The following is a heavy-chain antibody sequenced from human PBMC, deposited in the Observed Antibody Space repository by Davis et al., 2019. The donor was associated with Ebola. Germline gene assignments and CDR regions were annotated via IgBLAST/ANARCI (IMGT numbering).Heavy chain of an antibody. CDR3: AKEMDSGSSLYYYYYYGMDV. V-gene: IGHV3-30-3*01. J-gene: IGHJ6*02. CDR2: ISYDGSNK. D-gene: IGHD1-26*01. CDR1: GFTFSSYA. Sequence: GGSLRLSCAASGFTFSSYAMHWVRQAPGKGLEWVAVISYDGSNKYYADSVKGRFTISRDNSKNTLYLQMNSLRAEDTAVYYCAKEMDSGSSLYYYYYYGMDVWGQGTTVTVSS.